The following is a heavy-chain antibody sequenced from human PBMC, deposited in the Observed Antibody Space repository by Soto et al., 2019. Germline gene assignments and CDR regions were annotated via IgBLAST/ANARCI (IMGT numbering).Heavy chain of an antibody. J-gene: IGHJ5*02. CDR3: ERDPRKKGLDP. CDR1: GFTFSSYS. Sequence: PGGSLRLSCAASGFTFSSYSMNWVRQAPGKGLEWVSYISSSSSTIYYADSVKGRFTISRDNSRNTLYLQMNSLRAEDTAIYYCERDPRKKGLDPWAQGTLVTVS. CDR2: ISSSSSTI. V-gene: IGHV3-48*04.